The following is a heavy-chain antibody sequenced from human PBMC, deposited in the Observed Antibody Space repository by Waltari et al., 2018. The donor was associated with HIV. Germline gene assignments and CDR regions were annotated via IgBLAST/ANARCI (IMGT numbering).Heavy chain of an antibody. CDR3: ARHPTPFTGYNSFDY. Sequence: QVQLVESGGGVVQPGRSLRLSCAASGFPFSRYGMPWVRQAPGKGLDWVAVIWFDGVNKDYADSVKGRFTISRDNSKNTLYLQMNSLRAEDTAVYYCARHPTPFTGYNSFDYWGQGTLVTVSS. V-gene: IGHV3-33*01. CDR2: IWFDGVNK. D-gene: IGHD5-12*01. CDR1: GFPFSRYG. J-gene: IGHJ4*02.